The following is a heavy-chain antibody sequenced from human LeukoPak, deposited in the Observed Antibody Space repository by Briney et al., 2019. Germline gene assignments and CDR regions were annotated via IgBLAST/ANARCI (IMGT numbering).Heavy chain of an antibody. CDR2: ISGSGDKT. CDR3: AKDLNYGFDS. D-gene: IGHD3-10*01. J-gene: IGHJ4*02. Sequence: GGSLRLSCAASGFAFRTYAMSWVRQAPGKGLEGVSAISGSGDKTFYAESVRGRFTISRDNSRNTLYLQMNSLRAEDTAVYYCAKDLNYGFDSWGLGTLVTVSS. V-gene: IGHV3-23*01. CDR1: GFAFRTYA.